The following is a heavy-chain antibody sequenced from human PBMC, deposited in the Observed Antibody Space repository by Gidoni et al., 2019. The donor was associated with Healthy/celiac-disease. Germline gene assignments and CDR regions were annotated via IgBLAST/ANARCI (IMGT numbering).Heavy chain of an antibody. J-gene: IGHJ2*01. CDR1: GYIFTSYW. CDR2: IYPGDSDN. V-gene: IGHV5-51*01. D-gene: IGHD3-22*01. Sequence: EVQLVQSGAEVRQPGESLKISCKGSGYIFTSYWSGWVRQLHGKGLEWMGIIYPGDSDNRYSPSFEGQVMISADKSISTAYLQWSSLKASDTAMYYCATTSYYYDSRGGDFDLWGRGTLVTVSS. CDR3: ATTSYYYDSRGGDFDL.